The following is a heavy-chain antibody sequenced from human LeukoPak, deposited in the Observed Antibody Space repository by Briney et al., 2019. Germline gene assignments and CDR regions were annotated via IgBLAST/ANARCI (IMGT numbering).Heavy chain of an antibody. CDR1: GGSMSSYY. D-gene: IGHD2-2*01. Sequence: PSETLSLTCTVSGGSMSSYYCRWSRQPPGKGLEWIGYIYYSGSAKYNPSLKSRVTISLDKSKNQFSLKVNSVTAADTATYYCARGRGDIVVVPACMGHKVTFAVLIRFYYFDYWGQGTLVTVSS. CDR3: ARGRGDIVVVPACMGHKVTFAVLIRFYYFDY. V-gene: IGHV4-59*01. CDR2: IYYSGSA. J-gene: IGHJ4*02.